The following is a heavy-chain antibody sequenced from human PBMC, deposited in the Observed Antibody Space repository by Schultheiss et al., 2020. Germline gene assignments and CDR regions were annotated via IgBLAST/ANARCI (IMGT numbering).Heavy chain of an antibody. V-gene: IGHV3-30*04. Sequence: GGSLRLSCTASGFTFGDYAMSWFRQAPGKGLEWVAVISYDGSNKYYADSVKGRFTISRDNSKNTLYLQMSSLRAEDTALYYCVNTITVFDSWGQGTLVTVSS. D-gene: IGHD4-11*01. CDR1: GFTFGDYA. J-gene: IGHJ4*02. CDR3: VNTITVFDS. CDR2: ISYDGSNK.